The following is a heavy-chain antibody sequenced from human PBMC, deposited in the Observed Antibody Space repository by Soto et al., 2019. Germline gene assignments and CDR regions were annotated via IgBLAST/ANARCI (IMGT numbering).Heavy chain of an antibody. CDR3: ARGYGGNSGDLNY. D-gene: IGHD4-17*01. Sequence: PSETLSLTCTVSGGSISSGDYYWSWIRQPPGKGLEWIGYIYYSGSTYYNPSLKSRVTISVDTSKNQFSLKLSSVTAADTAVYYCARGYGGNSGDLNYWGQGTLVTVSS. J-gene: IGHJ4*02. V-gene: IGHV4-30-4*01. CDR1: GGSISSGDYY. CDR2: IYYSGST.